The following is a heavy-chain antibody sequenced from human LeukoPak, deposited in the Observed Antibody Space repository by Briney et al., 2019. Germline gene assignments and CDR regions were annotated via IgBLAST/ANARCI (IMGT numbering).Heavy chain of an antibody. CDR1: GGTFSSYA. CDR2: SIPILCIA. V-gene: IGHV1-69*04. D-gene: IGHD2-15*01. Sequence: SVKVSCKASGGTFSSYAISWGRQSPGQGLEWMGRSIPILCIAYYAQPLQRRVTITADQSTSTAYLELRRLRSEDTAVYYCARDGVGSRWASGWWGMDVWGQGHTVTVSS. CDR3: ARDGVGSRWASGWWGMDV. J-gene: IGHJ6*02.